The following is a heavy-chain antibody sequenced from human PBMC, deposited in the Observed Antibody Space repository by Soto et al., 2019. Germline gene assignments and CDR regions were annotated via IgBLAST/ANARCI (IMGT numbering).Heavy chain of an antibody. CDR1: GGTFSSYA. CDR3: ARSGDSSYDSSGYYYEYWFDP. V-gene: IGHV1-69*12. CDR2: IIPIFGTA. J-gene: IGHJ5*02. D-gene: IGHD3-22*01. Sequence: QVQLVQSGAEVKKPGSSVKVSCKASGGTFSSYAISWVRQAPGQGLEWMGGIIPIFGTANYAQKFQGRVTITADESTSTAYMERSSLRSEDTAVYYCARSGDSSYDSSGYYYEYWFDPWGQGTLVTVSS.